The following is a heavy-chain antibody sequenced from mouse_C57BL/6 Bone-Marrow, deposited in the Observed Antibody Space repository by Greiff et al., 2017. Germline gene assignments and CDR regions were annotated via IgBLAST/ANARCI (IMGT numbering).Heavy chain of an antibody. D-gene: IGHD4-1*01. Sequence: EVQLQQSGPELVKPGASVKMSCKASGYTFTNYNMHWVKQSPGQSLEWIGYINPNNGGTSYNQKFKGKATLTVNKSSSTAYMELRSLTSEDSAVYYCARGGTGTYYWGQGTTLTVSS. J-gene: IGHJ2*01. CDR2: INPNNGGT. V-gene: IGHV1-22*01. CDR3: ARGGTGTYY. CDR1: GYTFTNYN.